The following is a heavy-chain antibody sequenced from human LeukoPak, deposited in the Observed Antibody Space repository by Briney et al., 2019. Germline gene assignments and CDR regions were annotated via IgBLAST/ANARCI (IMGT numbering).Heavy chain of an antibody. CDR3: ARGQGWNSFDP. CDR2: INHSVST. D-gene: IGHD5-24*01. CDR1: GGSIYSYY. J-gene: IGHJ5*02. V-gene: IGHV4-34*01. Sequence: SETLSLTCTVSGGSIYSYYWTWIRQPPGKGLEWIGDINHSVSTNYNPSLKSRVTISVDTSKNQFSLKLSSVTAADTAVYYCARGQGWNSFDPWGQGTPVTVSS.